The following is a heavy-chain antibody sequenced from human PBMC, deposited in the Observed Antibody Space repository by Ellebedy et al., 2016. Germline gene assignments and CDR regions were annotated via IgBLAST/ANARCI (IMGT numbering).Heavy chain of an antibody. V-gene: IGHV1-69*13. CDR1: GGTFSSYA. Sequence: ASVKVSCKASGGTFSSYAISWVRQAPGQGLEWMGGIIPIFGTANYAQKFQGRVTITADESTSTAYMELSSLRSEDTAVYYCARVLYSGILYYFDSWGQGTLVTVSS. J-gene: IGHJ4*02. CDR3: ARVLYSGILYYFDS. D-gene: IGHD1-26*01. CDR2: IIPIFGTA.